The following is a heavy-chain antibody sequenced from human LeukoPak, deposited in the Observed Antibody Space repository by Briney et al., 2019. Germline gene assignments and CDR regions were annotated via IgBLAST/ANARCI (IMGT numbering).Heavy chain of an antibody. J-gene: IGHJ3*02. CDR1: GYSISSGYY. Sequence: SETLSLTCDVSGYSISSGYYWGWIRQPPGKGLEWIGSIHHSGSTYYNPSLKSRVTISVDTSKNQFSLKLSSVTAADTAVYYCARNGGSAFDIWGQGTMVAVSS. V-gene: IGHV4-38-2*01. D-gene: IGHD3-16*01. CDR2: IHHSGST. CDR3: ARNGGSAFDI.